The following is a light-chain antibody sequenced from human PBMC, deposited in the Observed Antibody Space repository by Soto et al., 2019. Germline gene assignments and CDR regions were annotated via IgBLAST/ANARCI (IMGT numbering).Light chain of an antibody. CDR2: AAS. Sequence: DIQMTQSPSCLSASVGDRVTITCRASQSISSYLNWYQQKPGKAPKLLIYAASSLQSGVPSRFSGSGSGTDFILTISSLQSEDFAVYYCQHYNNGPRFGQGTKVDIK. CDR1: QSISSY. J-gene: IGKJ1*01. V-gene: IGKV1-39*02. CDR3: QHYNNGPR.